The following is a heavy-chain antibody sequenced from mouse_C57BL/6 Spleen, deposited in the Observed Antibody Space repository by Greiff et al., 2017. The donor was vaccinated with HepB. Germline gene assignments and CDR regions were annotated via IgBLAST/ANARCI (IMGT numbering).Heavy chain of an antibody. CDR3: ARPTFNYGSSCFDY. CDR2: ISSGSSTI. J-gene: IGHJ2*01. V-gene: IGHV5-17*01. D-gene: IGHD1-1*01. CDR1: GFTFSDYG. Sequence: EVKLVESGGGLVQPGGSLKLSCAASGFTFSDYGMHWVRQAPEKGLEWVAYISSGSSTIYYADTVKGRFTISRDNAKNTLFLQMTSLRSEDTAMYYCARPTFNYGSSCFDYWGQGTTLTVSS.